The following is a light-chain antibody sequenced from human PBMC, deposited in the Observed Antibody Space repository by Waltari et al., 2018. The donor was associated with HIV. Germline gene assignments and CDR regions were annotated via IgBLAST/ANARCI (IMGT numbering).Light chain of an antibody. V-gene: IGLV1-44*01. CDR1: SSNIGSNT. J-gene: IGLJ1*01. Sequence: QSVLTPTPSASGTPGQRVLVSCSGNSSNIGSNTVNWYQQLPAAAPRLLIHSRDQRPSGVPDRFSGSKSGASASLAISGLQSEDEADYYCAAWDDSLNAYVFGGGTKVTVL. CDR2: SRD. CDR3: AAWDDSLNAYV.